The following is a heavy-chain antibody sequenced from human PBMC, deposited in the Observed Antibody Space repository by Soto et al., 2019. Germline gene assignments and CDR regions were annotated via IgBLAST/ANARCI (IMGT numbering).Heavy chain of an antibody. CDR2: INHSGST. CDR1: GGSFSGCY. J-gene: IGHJ6*03. V-gene: IGHV4-34*01. Sequence: PSETLSLTGGVYGGSFSGCYWSWIRQPPGKGLEWIGEINHSGSTNYNPSLKSRVTISVDTSKNQFSLKLSSVTAADTAVYYCARATTDYGDYYYYYYYYMDVWGKGTTVT. CDR3: ARATTDYGDYYYYYYYYMDV. D-gene: IGHD4-17*01.